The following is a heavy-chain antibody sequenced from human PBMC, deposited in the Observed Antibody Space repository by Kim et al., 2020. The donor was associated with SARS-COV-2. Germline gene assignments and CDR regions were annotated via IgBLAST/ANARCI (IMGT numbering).Heavy chain of an antibody. CDR3: TRVVATHYWYFDL. Sequence: GGSLRLSCTASGFTFGDYAMSWVRQAPGKGLEWVGFIRSKAYGGTTEYAASVKGRFTISRDDSKSIAYLQMNSLKTEDTAVYYCTRVVATHYWYFDLWGRGTLVTVSS. J-gene: IGHJ2*01. D-gene: IGHD5-12*01. V-gene: IGHV3-49*04. CDR2: IRSKAYGGTT. CDR1: GFTFGDYA.